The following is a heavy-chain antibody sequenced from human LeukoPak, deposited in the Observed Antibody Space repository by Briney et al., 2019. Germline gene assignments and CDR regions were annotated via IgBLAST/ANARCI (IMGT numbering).Heavy chain of an antibody. J-gene: IGHJ5*02. CDR1: GFTFSSCA. CDR2: ISHDATDR. Sequence: GGSLRLSCAASGFTFSSCAMSWVRQAPGKGLEFVASISHDATDRYTDSVKGRFTISRDTSKNTVYLQMSSLRAEDTAVYYCTRTGLGYSLGNGLDAWGQGTLVTVSS. V-gene: IGHV3-30*03. D-gene: IGHD5-18*01. CDR3: TRTGLGYSLGNGLDA.